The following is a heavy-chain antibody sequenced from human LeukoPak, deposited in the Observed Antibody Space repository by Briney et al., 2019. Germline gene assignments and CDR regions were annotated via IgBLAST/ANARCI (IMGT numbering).Heavy chain of an antibody. CDR1: GGTFSSYA. J-gene: IGHJ6*02. CDR2: IIPILGIA. Sequence: GASVKVSCKASGGTFSSYAISWVRQAPGQGLEWMGRIIPILGIANYAQKFQGRVTITADKSTSTAYMELSSLRSEDTAVYYCASSTYYYGSGSYGMDVWGQGTTVTVSS. D-gene: IGHD3-10*01. V-gene: IGHV1-69*10. CDR3: ASSTYYYGSGSYGMDV.